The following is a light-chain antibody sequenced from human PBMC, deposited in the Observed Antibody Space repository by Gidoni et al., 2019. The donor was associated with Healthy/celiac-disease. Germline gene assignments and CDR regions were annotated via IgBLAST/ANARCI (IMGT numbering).Light chain of an antibody. J-gene: IGKJ1*01. CDR2: DAS. Sequence: EVVLTSSPATLSLSPGERATLSCRASQSVSSYLAWYQQKPGQAPRPLIYDASNRATGIPARVSGSGSGTDFTLTISSGEPEEFAVYYCQQRSNWWTFGQGTKVEIK. CDR1: QSVSSY. CDR3: QQRSNWWT. V-gene: IGKV3-11*01.